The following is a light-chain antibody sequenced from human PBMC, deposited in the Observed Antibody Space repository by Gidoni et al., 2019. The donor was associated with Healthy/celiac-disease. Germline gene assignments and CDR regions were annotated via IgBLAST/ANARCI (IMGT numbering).Light chain of an antibody. V-gene: IGKV3-11*01. CDR3: QQRSNWPIFT. CDR2: DAS. Sequence: EIVLTQSPATLSLSPGERATLPCRASQSVSSYLAWYQQKPGQAPRLLIYDASNRATGIPARFSGSGSGTDFTLTISSLEPEDFAVYYCQQRSNWPIFTFXPXTKVDIK. J-gene: IGKJ3*01. CDR1: QSVSSY.